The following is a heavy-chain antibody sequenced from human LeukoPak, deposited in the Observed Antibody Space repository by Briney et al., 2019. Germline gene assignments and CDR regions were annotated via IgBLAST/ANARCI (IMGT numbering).Heavy chain of an antibody. CDR1: GGSVSSGSYY. CDR3: ARSPNSSGWYTF. J-gene: IGHJ4*02. CDR2: FYYSGGT. Sequence: SETLSLTCTVSGGSVSSGSYYWNWIRQPPGKGLEWIGYFYYSGGTNYNPSLKSRVTISLDTSKNQFSLKLSSVTAADTAVYYCARSPNSSGWYTFWGQGTLVSVSS. V-gene: IGHV4-61*01. D-gene: IGHD6-19*01.